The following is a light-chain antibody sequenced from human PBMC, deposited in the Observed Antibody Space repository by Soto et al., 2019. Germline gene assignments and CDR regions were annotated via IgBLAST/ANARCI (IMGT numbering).Light chain of an antibody. Sequence: DIQITQAPSTLSDSLGDRVTITCRASQNINKWIALYQQKPGKAPKFLIYDASTLESGVPSRFSGSGFGTEFRLTISSLQPDEFGSYYCQERRTSGQGTKGE. CDR2: DAS. CDR3: QERRT. CDR1: QNINKW. J-gene: IGKJ1*01. V-gene: IGKV1-5*01.